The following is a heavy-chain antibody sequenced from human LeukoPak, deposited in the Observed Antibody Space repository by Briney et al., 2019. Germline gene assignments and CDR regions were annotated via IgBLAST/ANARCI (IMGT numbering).Heavy chain of an antibody. D-gene: IGHD1-26*01. V-gene: IGHV3-11*01. CDR3: ARDLIAVVGVADY. J-gene: IGHJ4*02. CDR1: GFSFSYHY. CDR2: ISGSGNIM. Sequence: GGSLRLSCAASGFSFSYHYMSWIRQAPGKGLEWVSYISGSGNIMDYADFVKGRFTISRDNAKNSLYLQMNSLRADDTAVYYRARDLIAVVGVADYWGQGTLVTVSS.